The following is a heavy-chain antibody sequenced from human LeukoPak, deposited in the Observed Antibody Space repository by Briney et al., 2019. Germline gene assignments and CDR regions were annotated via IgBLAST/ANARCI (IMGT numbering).Heavy chain of an antibody. J-gene: IGHJ4*02. V-gene: IGHV3-74*01. CDR1: GFTFSSYW. CDR3: ARGGSGCFDY. D-gene: IGHD6-19*01. CDR2: IHSDGAST. Sequence: GGSLRLSCAASGFTFSSYWMHWVCQAPGKGLVWVSRIHSDGASTSYADSVKGRFTISRDNAKNMLYLQMNSLRAEDTAVYYCARGGSGCFDYWGQGTLVTVSS.